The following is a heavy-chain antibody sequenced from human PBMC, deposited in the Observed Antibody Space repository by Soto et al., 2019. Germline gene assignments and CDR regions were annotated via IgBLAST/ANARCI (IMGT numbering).Heavy chain of an antibody. CDR3: ARLRDGYNSFDY. CDR1: GGSINSNAHY. CDR2: IHNSGSS. V-gene: IGHV4-30-4*01. J-gene: IGHJ4*02. D-gene: IGHD5-12*01. Sequence: PSETLSLTCSVSGGSINSNAHYWSWIRQPPGKGLEWLGYIHNSGSSHYRPSLKSRLNISLDTSKNQFSLKVTSVTPADTAVYSGARLRDGYNSFDYWGLGILVTVSS.